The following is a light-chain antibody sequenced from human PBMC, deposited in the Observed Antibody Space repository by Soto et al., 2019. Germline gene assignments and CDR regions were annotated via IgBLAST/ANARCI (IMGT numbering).Light chain of an antibody. J-gene: IGKJ1*01. CDR2: AAS. CDR1: QSISSY. CDR3: QQSYSTPRT. Sequence: DIQMTQSPSSLSASVGDRVTITCRASQSISSYLNWYQQKPGKAPKLLIYAASSLQSGVQSRFSGSGSGTDFTLTISSLQTEELATYDCQQSYSTPRTVGQGTKVEIK. V-gene: IGKV1-39*01.